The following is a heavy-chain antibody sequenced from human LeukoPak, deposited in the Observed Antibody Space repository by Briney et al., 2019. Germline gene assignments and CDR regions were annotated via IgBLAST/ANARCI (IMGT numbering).Heavy chain of an antibody. CDR3: ARALNYDFWSGYYGYFDY. J-gene: IGHJ4*02. CDR1: GYTFTSYY. V-gene: IGHV1-46*01. CDR2: INPSGGST. Sequence: ASVTVSCKASGYTFTSYYMHWVRQAPGQGLEWMGIINPSGGSTSYAQKFQGRVTMTRDTSTSTVYMELSSLRSEDTAVYYCARALNYDFWSGYYGYFDYWGQGTLVTVSS. D-gene: IGHD3-3*01.